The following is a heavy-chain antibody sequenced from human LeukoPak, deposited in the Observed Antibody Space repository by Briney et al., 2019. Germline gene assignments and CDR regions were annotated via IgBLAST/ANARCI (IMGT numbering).Heavy chain of an antibody. J-gene: IGHJ4*02. D-gene: IGHD1-26*01. CDR3: ARDLRGAADY. CDR2: ITSDGGTT. Sequence: GGSLRLSCAASGFTFSSYAVHWVRQAPGKRLEYLSSITSDGGTTYYADSVKGRFTISRDNSKNTLYLQMGSLRAGDMALYYCARDLRGAADYWGQGTLVTVSS. CDR1: GFTFSSYA. V-gene: IGHV3-64*02.